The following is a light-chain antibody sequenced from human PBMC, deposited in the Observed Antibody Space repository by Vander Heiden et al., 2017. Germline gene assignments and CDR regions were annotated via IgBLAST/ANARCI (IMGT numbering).Light chain of an antibody. Sequence: DIQMTQSPSSLSASVGDRVTITCRPNQYINNFLNWYQQKPGKAPKLLIYGASSLRSGVQTRFSGSALATDFTLTIRMLPPEDFAIYFCRGRDLSPRTFGQRTKLEIK. J-gene: IGKJ1*01. CDR2: GAS. CDR3: RGRDLSPRT. CDR1: QYINNF. V-gene: IGKV1-39*01.